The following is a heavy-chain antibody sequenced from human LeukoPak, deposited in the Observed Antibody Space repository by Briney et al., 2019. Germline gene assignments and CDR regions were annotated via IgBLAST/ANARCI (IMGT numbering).Heavy chain of an antibody. CDR2: ISSSGSTI. J-gene: IGHJ4*02. V-gene: IGHV3-48*03. D-gene: IGHD6-19*01. Sequence: GGSLRLSCAASGFTFSSYEMNWVRQAPGKGLEWVSYISSSGSTIYYADSVRGRFTISRDNAKNSLYLQMNSLRAEDTAVYYCARAGGYSSGWYPNYFDYWGQGTLVTVSS. CDR1: GFTFSSYE. CDR3: ARAGGYSSGWYPNYFDY.